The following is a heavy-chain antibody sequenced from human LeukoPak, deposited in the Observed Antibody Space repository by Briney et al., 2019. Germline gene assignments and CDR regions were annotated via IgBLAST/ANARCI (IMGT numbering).Heavy chain of an antibody. CDR1: GGTFSSYA. Sequence: GASVKVSCKASGGTFSSYAISWVRQAPGQGLEWMGRIIPILGIANYAQKFQGRVTITADKSTSTAYMELSSLRSEDTAVYYCARAPSYQLLLFDYWGQGTLVTVSS. V-gene: IGHV1-69*04. D-gene: IGHD2-2*01. J-gene: IGHJ4*02. CDR3: ARAPSYQLLLFDY. CDR2: IIPILGIA.